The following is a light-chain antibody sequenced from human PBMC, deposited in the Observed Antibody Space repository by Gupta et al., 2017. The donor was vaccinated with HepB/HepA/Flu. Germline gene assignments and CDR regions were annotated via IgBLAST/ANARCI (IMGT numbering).Light chain of an antibody. J-gene: IGKJ4*01. Sequence: DIQMTQSPSTLSASVGDRVTITCRASQSIVDYLAWYQQRPGKAPKLLIYRASSSSSGVPSRFSDSGSGAEFTLTINVLHADDFASYYFQQYLTFPLTFGGGTKVEIK. V-gene: IGKV1-5*03. CDR1: QSIVDY. CDR2: RAS. CDR3: QQYLTFPLT.